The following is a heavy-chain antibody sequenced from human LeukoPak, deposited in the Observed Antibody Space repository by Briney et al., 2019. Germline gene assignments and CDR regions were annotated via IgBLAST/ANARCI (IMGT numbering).Heavy chain of an antibody. CDR3: ATDGGNTAMVMLDY. V-gene: IGHV3-7*01. CDR2: IKQDGSEK. CDR1: GFIFSNYW. D-gene: IGHD5-18*01. Sequence: GGSLRLSCAASGFIFSNYWMSWVRQAPGKGLEWVANIKQDGSEKYYVDSVKGRFTISRDNAKNSLYLQMNSLRAEDTAVYYCATDGGNTAMVMLDYWGQGTLVTVSS. J-gene: IGHJ4*02.